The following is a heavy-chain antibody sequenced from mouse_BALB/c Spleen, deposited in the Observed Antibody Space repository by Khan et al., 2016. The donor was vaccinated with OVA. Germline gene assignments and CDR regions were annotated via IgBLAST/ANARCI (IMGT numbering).Heavy chain of an antibody. CDR1: GFTFSSYS. J-gene: IGHJ3*01. CDR2: ISSGGDYT. V-gene: IGHV5-6*01. D-gene: IGHD4-1*01. Sequence: EVELVESGGDLVKPGGSLKLSCAASGFTFSSYSMSWVRQTPDKRLEWDASISSGGDYTYYPDIVKGRFTISRDNAKNTLYLEMSSLKSEDTAMYYCASHLTGSFAYWGQGTLVTVSA. CDR3: ASHLTGSFAY.